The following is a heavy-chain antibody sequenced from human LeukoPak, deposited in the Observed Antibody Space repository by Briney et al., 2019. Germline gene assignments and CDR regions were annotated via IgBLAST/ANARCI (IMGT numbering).Heavy chain of an antibody. V-gene: IGHV4-4*07. CDR1: DGSISSYS. CDR2: IYTSGST. Sequence: PSETLSLTCTVSDGSISSYSWSWIRQPAGKGLEWIGRIYTSGSTKYNPSLKSRVTMSVDTSKNQFSLKLSSVTAADTAVYYCARDPQDALDIWGQGTMVTVSS. J-gene: IGHJ3*02. CDR3: ARDPQDALDI.